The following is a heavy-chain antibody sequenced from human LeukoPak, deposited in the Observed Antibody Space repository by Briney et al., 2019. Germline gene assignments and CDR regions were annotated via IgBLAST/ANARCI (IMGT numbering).Heavy chain of an antibody. V-gene: IGHV4-59*01. J-gene: IGHJ4*02. CDR2: IYYSGST. CDR1: GGSISSYY. Sequence: SSETLSLTCTVSGGSISSYYWSWIRQPAGKGLEWIGYIYYSGSTNYNPSLKSRVTISVDTSKNQFSLKLSSVTAADTAVYYCARLVDSSFVDYWGQGTLVTVSS. CDR3: ARLVDSSFVDY. D-gene: IGHD6-6*01.